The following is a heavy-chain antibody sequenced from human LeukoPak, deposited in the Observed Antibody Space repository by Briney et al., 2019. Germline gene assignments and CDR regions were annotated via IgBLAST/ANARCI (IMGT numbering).Heavy chain of an antibody. D-gene: IGHD4-11*01. Sequence: PGGSLRLSCAASGFAFSSHAMSWVRQAPGKGLEWVSAISGRSDNIYYADSVKGRFTISRDNSRNILYLQMNSLRAEDTAVYSCAKLRSNFETDAFDIWGQGTLVTVSS. J-gene: IGHJ3*02. CDR3: AKLRSNFETDAFDI. CDR2: ISGRSDNI. CDR1: GFAFSSHA. V-gene: IGHV3-23*01.